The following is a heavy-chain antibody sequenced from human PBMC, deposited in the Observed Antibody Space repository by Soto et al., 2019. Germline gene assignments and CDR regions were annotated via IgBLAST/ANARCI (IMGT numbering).Heavy chain of an antibody. Sequence: SETLSLTCAVYGGSFSGYYWTWIRQPPGTGLEWIGEINHSGSTNYNPSLKSRVTISVDTSKNQFSLKLTSVTAADTAVYYCARDVQLQSFDSWGQGTLVTVSS. J-gene: IGHJ4*02. CDR1: GGSFSGYY. V-gene: IGHV4-34*01. D-gene: IGHD5-18*01. CDR2: INHSGST. CDR3: ARDVQLQSFDS.